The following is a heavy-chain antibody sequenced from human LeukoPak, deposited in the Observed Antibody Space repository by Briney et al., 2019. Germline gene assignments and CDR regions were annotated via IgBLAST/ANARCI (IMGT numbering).Heavy chain of an antibody. CDR1: GFTFSNYA. CDR2: ISGSGSST. Sequence: GGSLRLSCAASGFTFSNYAMTWVRQAPAKGLEWVSVISGSGSSTYYADSVKGRFTISRDNSNNTLYLQMSSLRAEDTAVYYCAKDGRNSGSYSDYWGQGTLVTVTS. CDR3: AKDGRNSGSYSDY. D-gene: IGHD1-26*01. V-gene: IGHV3-23*01. J-gene: IGHJ4*02.